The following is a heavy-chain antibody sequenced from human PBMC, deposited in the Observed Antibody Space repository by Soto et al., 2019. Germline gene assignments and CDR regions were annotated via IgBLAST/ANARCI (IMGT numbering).Heavy chain of an antibody. Sequence: GSLRLSCAASGFTFSSYGMHWVRQAPGKGLEWVAGVSYDGSDKLYADSVKGRFTISRDNSKNTVYVQMNSLRVEDTAVYYCARGIGNNWNYIWFDPWGQGTLVTVSS. J-gene: IGHJ5*02. D-gene: IGHD1-7*01. CDR2: VSYDGSDK. V-gene: IGHV3-30*03. CDR1: GFTFSSYG. CDR3: ARGIGNNWNYIWFDP.